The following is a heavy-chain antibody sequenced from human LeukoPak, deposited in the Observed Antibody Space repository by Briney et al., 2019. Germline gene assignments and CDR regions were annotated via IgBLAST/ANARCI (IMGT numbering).Heavy chain of an antibody. CDR3: ARDKLSTHYYDSSGHNWFDP. CDR2: IYYSGST. J-gene: IGHJ5*02. V-gene: IGHV4-61*01. Sequence: SETLSLTCTVSGGSISSSSYYWGWIRQPPGKGLEWIGYIYYSGSTNYNPSLKSRVTISVDTSKNQFSLKLSSVTAADTAVYYCARDKLSTHYYDSSGHNWFDPWGQGTLVTVSS. D-gene: IGHD3-22*01. CDR1: GGSISSSSYY.